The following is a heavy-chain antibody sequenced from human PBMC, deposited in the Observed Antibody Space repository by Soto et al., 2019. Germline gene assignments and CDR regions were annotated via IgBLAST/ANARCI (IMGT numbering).Heavy chain of an antibody. D-gene: IGHD2-15*01. CDR2: ISGSGGST. J-gene: IGHJ6*02. Sequence: EVPLLESGGGLVQPGGSLRLSCAASGFTFSSYAMSWVRQAPGKGLEWVSAISGSGGSTYYADSVKGRFTISRDNSKNTLYLQIHSLRAEDTAVYYCAKWDCSGGSCYPPYYYYYGMYVWGQGTTVTVSS. CDR1: GFTFSSYA. CDR3: AKWDCSGGSCYPPYYYYYGMYV. V-gene: IGHV3-23*01.